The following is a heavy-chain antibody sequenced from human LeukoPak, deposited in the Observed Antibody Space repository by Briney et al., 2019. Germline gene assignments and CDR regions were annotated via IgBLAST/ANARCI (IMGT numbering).Heavy chain of an antibody. CDR1: GFTFSSCA. J-gene: IGHJ6*02. CDR2: IKSKTDGGTT. V-gene: IGHV3-15*01. D-gene: IGHD2-2*01. Sequence: KAGGSLRLSCAASGFTFSSCAMSWVRQAPGKGLEWVGRIKSKTDGGTTDYAAPVKGRFTISRDDSKNTLYLQMNSLKTEDTAVYYCTTDLFGYCSSTSCYHETGRWMIESDYYYYGMDVWGQGTTVTVSS. CDR3: TTDLFGYCSSTSCYHETGRWMIESDYYYYGMDV.